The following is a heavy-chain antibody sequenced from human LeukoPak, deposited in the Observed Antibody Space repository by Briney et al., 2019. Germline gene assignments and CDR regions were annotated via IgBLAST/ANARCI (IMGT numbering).Heavy chain of an antibody. Sequence: GGSLRLSCAASGFTFSNYAMNWVRQAPGKGLEWVAGIGGGDDIYYSDSVKGRFTASRDDSKNTLYLQMSSLRIEDTAIYYCAKDATPFDSIWDYFDCWGQGTLVTVS. CDR2: IGGGDDI. CDR1: GFTFSNYA. V-gene: IGHV3-23*01. D-gene: IGHD3-9*01. J-gene: IGHJ4*02. CDR3: AKDATPFDSIWDYFDC.